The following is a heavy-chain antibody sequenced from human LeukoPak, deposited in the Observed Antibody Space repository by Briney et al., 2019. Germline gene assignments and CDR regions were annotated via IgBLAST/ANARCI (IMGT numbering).Heavy chain of an antibody. CDR3: ATYFYASGNYYNYIYY. CDR1: GFTFSRYW. CDR2: IRYDESDK. D-gene: IGHD3-10*01. V-gene: IGHV3-30*02. Sequence: PGGSLRLSCAASGFTFSRYWMSWVRQAPGKGLEWVAFIRYDESDKKYKDSVKGRFTVSKDNSKNTVSLQMNSLRFEDTAVYYCATYFYASGNYYNYIYYWGQGALVTVSS. J-gene: IGHJ4*02.